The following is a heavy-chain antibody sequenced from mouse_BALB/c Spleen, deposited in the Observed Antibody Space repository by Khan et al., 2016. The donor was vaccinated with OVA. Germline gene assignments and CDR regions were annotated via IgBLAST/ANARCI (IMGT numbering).Heavy chain of an antibody. J-gene: IGHJ2*01. Sequence: EVKLMESGGGLVQPGGSRKLSCAASGFTFSSYGMHWVRQAPEKGLEWVAYISGDSSTIYYTDTVKGRFTISRDNPKNTLSLQMTSLMSEDTAMYYCATSYYYVYYFDYWGPGTTLTVSS. D-gene: IGHD1-1*01. V-gene: IGHV5-17*02. CDR1: GFTFSSYG. CDR2: ISGDSSTI. CDR3: ATSYYYVYYFDY.